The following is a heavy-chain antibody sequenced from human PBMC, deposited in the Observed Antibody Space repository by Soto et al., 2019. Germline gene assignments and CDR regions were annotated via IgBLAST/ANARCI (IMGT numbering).Heavy chain of an antibody. D-gene: IGHD3-3*01. CDR2: INHSGST. V-gene: IGHV4-34*01. Sequence: KASETLSLTCAVYGGSFSGYYWSWIRQPPGKGLEWIGEINHSGSTNYDPSLKSRVTISVDTSKNQFSLKLSSVTAADTAVYYCGRGHIGGYYTDGFDPWGQGTLVTVSS. J-gene: IGHJ5*02. CDR3: GRGHIGGYYTDGFDP. CDR1: GGSFSGYY.